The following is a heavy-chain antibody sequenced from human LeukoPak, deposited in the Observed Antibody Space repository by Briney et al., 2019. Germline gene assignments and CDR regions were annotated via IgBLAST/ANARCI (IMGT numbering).Heavy chain of an antibody. J-gene: IGHJ5*01. CDR3: ARGGTADPFDF. V-gene: IGHV3-21*01. CDR2: IDSTSNYI. D-gene: IGHD3-16*01. CDR1: GFTFSTYS. Sequence: PGGSLRLSCAASGFTFSTYSMNWARQAPGKGLEWVSSIDSTSNYIYYADSVKGRFTISRDNAQNSLYLQMDSLRAEDTAVYFCARGGTADPFDFWGQGTLVTVSS.